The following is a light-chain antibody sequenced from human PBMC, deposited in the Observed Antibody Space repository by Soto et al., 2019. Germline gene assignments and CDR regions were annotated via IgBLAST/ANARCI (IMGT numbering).Light chain of an antibody. CDR2: EVS. J-gene: IGLJ1*01. CDR1: RSDLGGYDH. CDR3: ASFTSRSALV. V-gene: IGLV2-14*01. Sequence: QSVLAQPASVSGSPGQSITISCPGTRSDLGGYDHVSWYQHHPGKVPKLIIVEVSNRPSGVSARFSAAKSGNTASLTISGLQTEDEAHYYCASFTSRSALVFGSGTRAPS.